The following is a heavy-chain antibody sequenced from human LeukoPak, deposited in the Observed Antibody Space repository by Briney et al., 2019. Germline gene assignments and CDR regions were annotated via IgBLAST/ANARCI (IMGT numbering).Heavy chain of an antibody. Sequence: PGGSLRLSCAASGFTFSHAWMGWVRQAPGKGLEWVGRIKSKVDGGTTDYAAPAKGRFTISRDDSKNTLYLQMNSLKTEDTAVYYCITLSGFSSSLGAAFNIWGQGTMLTVSS. CDR3: ITLSGFSSSLGAAFNI. V-gene: IGHV3-15*01. CDR2: IKSKVDGGTT. D-gene: IGHD6-13*01. CDR1: GFTFSHAW. J-gene: IGHJ3*02.